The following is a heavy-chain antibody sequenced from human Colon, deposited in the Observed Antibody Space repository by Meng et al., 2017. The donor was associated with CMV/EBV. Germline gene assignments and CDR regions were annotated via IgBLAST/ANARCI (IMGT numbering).Heavy chain of an antibody. CDR2: IYHSGST. D-gene: IGHD3-3*01. V-gene: IGHV4-38-2*01. J-gene: IGHJ4*02. CDR1: PCISSGYY. CDR3: ARAVTTPIYDFWSGYYFY. Sequence: PPSAFSPCISSGYYWGWIRQPPGKGLEWIGSIYHSGSTYYNPSLKSRVTISVDTSKNQFSLKLSSVTAADTAVYYCARAVTTPIYDFWSGYYFYWGQGTLVTVSS.